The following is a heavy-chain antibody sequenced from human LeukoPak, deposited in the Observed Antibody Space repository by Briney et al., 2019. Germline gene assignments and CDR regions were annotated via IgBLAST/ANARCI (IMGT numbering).Heavy chain of an antibody. Sequence: PSETLSLTCAVYGGSFSGYYWSWIRQPPGKGLEWIGEINHSGSTNYNPSLKSRVTISVDTSKNQFSLKLSSVTAADTAVYYCARIPDSSSSDYWGQGTLVTVSS. CDR2: INHSGST. CDR1: GGSFSGYY. V-gene: IGHV4-34*01. CDR3: ARIPDSSSSDY. J-gene: IGHJ4*02. D-gene: IGHD6-6*01.